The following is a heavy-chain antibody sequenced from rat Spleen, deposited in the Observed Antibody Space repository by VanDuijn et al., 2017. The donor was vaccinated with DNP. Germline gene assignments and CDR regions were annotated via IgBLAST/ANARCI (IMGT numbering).Heavy chain of an antibody. CDR1: GFTFSDYY. CDR2: ISYDGGST. CDR3: TTSFTIAAIWNWAY. D-gene: IGHD1-2*01. J-gene: IGHJ3*01. V-gene: IGHV5-20*01. Sequence: EVQLVESGGDLVQPGRSLILSCAASGFTFSDYYMAWVRQAPTKGLEWVASISYDGGSTYYRDSVKGRFTISRDNAKSSLYLQMDSLRSEDTATYYCTTSFTIAAIWNWAYWGQGTLVTVSS.